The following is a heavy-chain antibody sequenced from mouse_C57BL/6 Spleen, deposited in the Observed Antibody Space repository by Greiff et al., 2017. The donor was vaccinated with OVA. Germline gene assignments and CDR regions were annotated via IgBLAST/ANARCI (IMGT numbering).Heavy chain of an antibody. CDR3: ARILYDYAFDY. CDR1: GYAFSSSW. J-gene: IGHJ2*01. D-gene: IGHD2-4*01. CDR2: IYPGDGDT. V-gene: IGHV1-82*01. Sequence: VQLQQSGPELVKPGASVKISCKASGYAFSSSWMNWVKQRPGKGLEWIGRIYPGDGDTNYNGKFKGKATLTADKSSSTAYMQLSSLTSEDSAVYYCARILYDYAFDYWGQGTTLTVSS.